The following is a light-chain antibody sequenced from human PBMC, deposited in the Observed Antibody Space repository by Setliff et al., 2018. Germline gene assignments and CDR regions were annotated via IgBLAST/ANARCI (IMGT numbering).Light chain of an antibody. V-gene: IGLV2-14*03. CDR2: DVT. CDR1: RSDIGGYKY. J-gene: IGLJ2*01. CDR3: ASYSSSSHVV. Sequence: QSVLTQPASVSGSPGQSITMSCSGTRSDIGGYKYVSWYQQHPGKAPKLIIYDVTNRPSEISNRFSGSRSGQTASLTISGLEAEDEADYYCASYSSSSHVVFGGGTQLTVL.